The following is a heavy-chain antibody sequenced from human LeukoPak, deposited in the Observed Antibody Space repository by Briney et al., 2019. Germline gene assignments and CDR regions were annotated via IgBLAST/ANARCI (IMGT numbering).Heavy chain of an antibody. V-gene: IGHV3-49*05. CDR1: GFTFGDYA. CDR2: IRSKAYGGTT. Sequence: KPGRSLRLSCTASGFTFGDYAMSWFRQAPGKGLEWVGFIRSKAYGGTTEYAASVKGRFTISRDDSKNTLYIQMNSLKTEDTAVYYCTTDRVVRRWPRYYYYGMDVWGQGTTVTVSS. D-gene: IGHD2-21*01. J-gene: IGHJ6*02. CDR3: TTDRVVRRWPRYYYYGMDV.